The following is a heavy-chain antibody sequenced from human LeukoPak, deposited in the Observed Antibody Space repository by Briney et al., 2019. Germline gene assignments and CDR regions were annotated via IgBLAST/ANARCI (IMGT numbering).Heavy chain of an antibody. Sequence: ASVKVSCKASGYTFTGYYMHWVRQAPGQGLEWMGWINPNSGGTNYAQKFQGRVTMTRDTSISTAYMELSRLRSEDTAVYYCASSAVDSAGFYWFDPWGQGTLVTVSS. D-gene: IGHD2-15*01. J-gene: IGHJ5*02. V-gene: IGHV1-2*02. CDR2: INPNSGGT. CDR3: ASSAVDSAGFYWFDP. CDR1: GYTFTGYY.